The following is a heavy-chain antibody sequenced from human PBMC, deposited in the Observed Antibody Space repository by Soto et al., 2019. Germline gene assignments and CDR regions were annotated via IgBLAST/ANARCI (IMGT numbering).Heavy chain of an antibody. CDR3: ARVRGHIVVVTYEDY. D-gene: IGHD2-21*02. J-gene: IGHJ4*02. V-gene: IGHV1-18*01. CDR1: GYTFTSYG. CDR2: ISAYNGNT. Sequence: QVQLVQSGAEVKKPGASVKVSCKASGYTFTSYGISWVRQAPGQGLEWMGWISAYNGNTNYAQKLQGRVTMTTDTSTSTAYVELRSMRSDDTAVYYCARVRGHIVVVTYEDYWGQGTLVTVSS.